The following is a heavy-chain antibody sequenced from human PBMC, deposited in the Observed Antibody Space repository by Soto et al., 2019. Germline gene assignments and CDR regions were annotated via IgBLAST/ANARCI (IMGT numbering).Heavy chain of an antibody. CDR2: TTDNGGDA. D-gene: IGHD6-6*01. V-gene: IGHV3-23*01. CDR1: GLTFGSRA. CDR3: ARESSEAYPESRIFDF. Sequence: PGGSLRLSCVASGLTFGSRAMSWVRQAPGEGLQWVATTTDNGGDAKYADSVRGRFVISRDNSKKTLYLQMTSLTAEDSAMYFCARESSEAYPESRIFDFWGRGTLVTASS. J-gene: IGHJ4*02.